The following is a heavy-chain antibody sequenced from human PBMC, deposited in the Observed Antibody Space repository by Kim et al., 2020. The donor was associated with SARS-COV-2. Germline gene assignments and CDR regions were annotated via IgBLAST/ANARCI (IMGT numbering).Heavy chain of an antibody. J-gene: IGHJ6*02. V-gene: IGHV3-49*04. CDR2: IRSKAYGGTT. D-gene: IGHD3-10*01. CDR1: GFTFGDYA. Sequence: GGSLRLSCTASGFTFGDYAMSWVRQAPGKGLEWVGFIRSKAYGGTTEYAASVKGRFTISRDDSKSIAYLQMNSLKTDDTAVYYCTRGGSSASWVRGAYYYYYGMDVWGQGTTVTVSS. CDR3: TRGGSSASWVRGAYYYYYGMDV.